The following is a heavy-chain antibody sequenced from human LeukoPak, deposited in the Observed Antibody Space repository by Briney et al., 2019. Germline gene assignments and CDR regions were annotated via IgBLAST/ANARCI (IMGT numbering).Heavy chain of an antibody. J-gene: IGHJ4*02. CDR3: ATPRQLPRNPFDY. CDR1: GYTLTELS. CDR2: FDPEDGEA. D-gene: IGHD2-2*01. Sequence: GASGKVSCKVSGYTLTELSMHWVRQAPGKGLEWMGGFDPEDGEAIYALKFWGRVTVSEDTSTDAAYMELSSLRSEDTAVYYCATPRQLPRNPFDYWGQGTLVTVSS. V-gene: IGHV1-24*01.